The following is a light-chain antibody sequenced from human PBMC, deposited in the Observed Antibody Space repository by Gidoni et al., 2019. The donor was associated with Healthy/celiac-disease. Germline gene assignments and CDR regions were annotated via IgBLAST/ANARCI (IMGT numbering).Light chain of an antibody. CDR1: HSLLHSNGYNY. CDR3: MQALQTPTYT. CDR2: LGS. V-gene: IGKV2-28*01. J-gene: IGKJ2*01. Sequence: DIVLTPSPHSLPVTAGEPASISCRSRHSLLHSNGYNYSDWYQQKPGQSPQLLIYLGSNRASGVPHRCSGSGGVRDFTLKISRVEAEDVGVDYCMQALQTPTYTFGQGTKLEIK.